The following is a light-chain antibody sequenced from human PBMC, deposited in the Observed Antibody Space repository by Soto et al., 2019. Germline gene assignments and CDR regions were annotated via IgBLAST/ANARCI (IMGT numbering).Light chain of an antibody. J-gene: IGLJ1*01. CDR3: SSYTSTSTYV. CDR2: AVS. V-gene: IGLV2-14*01. CDR1: SSDVGGYNY. Sequence: QSALTQPASVSGSPGQSITIACTGTSSDVGGYNYVCWYQQHPGKAPKLMISAVSNRPSGVSNRFSGSKSGNTASLTISGLQAEDEADSYYSSYTSTSTYVFGTGTKVTVL.